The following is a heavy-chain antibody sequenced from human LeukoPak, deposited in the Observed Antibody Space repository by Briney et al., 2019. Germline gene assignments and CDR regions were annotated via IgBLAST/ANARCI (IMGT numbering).Heavy chain of an antibody. J-gene: IGHJ4*02. V-gene: IGHV3-30*02. Sequence: GGSLRLSCAASGFTFSSYGMHWVRQAPGKGLEWVAFIRYDGSNKYYADSVKGRFTISRDNSKNTLYLQMNSLRAEDTAVYYCARDRIVVVTATFDSWGQGTLVTVSS. CDR1: GFTFSSYG. CDR3: ARDRIVVVTATFDS. CDR2: IRYDGSNK. D-gene: IGHD2-21*02.